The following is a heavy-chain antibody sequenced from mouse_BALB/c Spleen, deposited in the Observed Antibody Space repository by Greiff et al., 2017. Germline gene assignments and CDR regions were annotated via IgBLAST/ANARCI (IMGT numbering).Heavy chain of an antibody. Sequence: EVQLVESGAELVRPGALVKLSCKASGFNIKDYYMHWVKQRPEQGLEWIGWIDPENGNTIYDPKFQGKASITADTSSNTAYLQLSSLTSEDTAVYYCARDGNFRFAYWGQGTLVTVSA. V-gene: IGHV14-1*02. CDR1: GFNIKDYY. CDR3: ARDGNFRFAY. CDR2: IDPENGNT. D-gene: IGHD2-1*01. J-gene: IGHJ3*01.